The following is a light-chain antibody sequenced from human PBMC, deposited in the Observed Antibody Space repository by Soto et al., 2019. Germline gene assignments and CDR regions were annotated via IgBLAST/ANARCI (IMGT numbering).Light chain of an antibody. Sequence: QSALTQPASVSGSPGQSITISCTGTSSDVGGYNYVSWYQQHPGKAPKLIIYDVSNRPSGVSNRFSGSKSGNTASLTISGLQAEDEADYYCSSYTSSSTGVFGGGTQLTVL. CDR3: SSYTSSSTGV. J-gene: IGLJ3*02. CDR1: SSDVGGYNY. V-gene: IGLV2-14*01. CDR2: DVS.